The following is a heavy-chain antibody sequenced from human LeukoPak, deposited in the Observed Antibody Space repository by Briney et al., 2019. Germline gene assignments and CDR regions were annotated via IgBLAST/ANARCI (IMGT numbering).Heavy chain of an antibody. CDR2: INPSGGST. V-gene: IGHV1-46*01. CDR3: ARDYVIGELDY. Sequence: ASVKVSCKASGYTFTGYYMHWVRQAPGQGLEWMGIINPSGGSTSYAQKFQSRVTMTRDMSTSTVYMELSSLRSEDTAVYYCARDYVIGELDYWGQGTLVTVSS. J-gene: IGHJ4*02. CDR1: GYTFTGYY. D-gene: IGHD3-16*02.